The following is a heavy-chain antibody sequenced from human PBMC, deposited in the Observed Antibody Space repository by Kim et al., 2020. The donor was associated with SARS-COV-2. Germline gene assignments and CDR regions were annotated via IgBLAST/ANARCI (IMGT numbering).Heavy chain of an antibody. CDR2: IASSADNT. Sequence: GGSLRLSCAASGFTFSSYGMNWVRQAPGKGLEWVSNIASSADNTWSADSVKGRFTISRDNSKNTVYLQMSSLRGEDTAVYYCAKAGGHSGGFKLYNGDVWGEGTTVTVSP. V-gene: IGHV3-23*01. CDR1: GFTFSSYG. J-gene: IGHJ6*04. D-gene: IGHD2-15*01. CDR3: AKAGGHSGGFKLYNGDV.